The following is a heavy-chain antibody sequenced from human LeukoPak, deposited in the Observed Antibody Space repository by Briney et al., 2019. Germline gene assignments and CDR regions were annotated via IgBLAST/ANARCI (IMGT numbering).Heavy chain of an antibody. CDR1: GYTFTGYY. CDR3: ARDQERITIFGVVTLHGPVDY. Sequence: ASVKVSCKASGYTFTGYYMHWVRQAPGQGLEWMGWINPNSGGTNYAQKFQGRVTMTRDTSISTAYMELSRLRSDDTAVYYCARDQERITIFGVVTLHGPVDYWGQGTLVTVSS. CDR2: INPNSGGT. D-gene: IGHD3-3*01. V-gene: IGHV1-2*02. J-gene: IGHJ4*02.